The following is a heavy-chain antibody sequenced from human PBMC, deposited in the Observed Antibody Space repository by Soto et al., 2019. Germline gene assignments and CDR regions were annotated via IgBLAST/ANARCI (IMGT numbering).Heavy chain of an antibody. D-gene: IGHD2-15*01. Sequence: QVQLQESGPGLVKPSQTLSLTCTVSGGSISSGDYYWSWIRQPPGKGLEWIGYIYYSGSTYYNPSLKSRLTISVDTSKNQFSLKLSSVTAADTAVYYCARDPFCSGGSCLGAFDYWGQGTLVTVSS. V-gene: IGHV4-30-4*01. CDR1: GGSISSGDYY. CDR2: IYYSGST. J-gene: IGHJ4*02. CDR3: ARDPFCSGGSCLGAFDY.